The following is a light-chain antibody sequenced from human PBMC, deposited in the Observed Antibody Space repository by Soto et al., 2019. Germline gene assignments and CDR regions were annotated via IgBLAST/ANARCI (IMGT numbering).Light chain of an antibody. CDR1: QSVSSSSY. J-gene: IGKJ2*01. CDR2: GAS. CDR3: RQYGSSPSYT. V-gene: IGKV3-20*01. Sequence: EIVLTQSPGTLSLSPGERATLSCRASQSVSSSSYLAWYQQKPGQAPRLLIYGASSRATGIPDRFSGSGSATDFTLTISRLEPEDFAVYYCRQYGSSPSYTFGQGTKVETK.